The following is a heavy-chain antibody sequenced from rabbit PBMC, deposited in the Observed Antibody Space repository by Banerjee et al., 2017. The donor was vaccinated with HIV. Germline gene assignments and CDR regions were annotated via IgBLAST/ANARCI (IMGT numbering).Heavy chain of an antibody. CDR3: ERNLNL. CDR1: GFSFSSSDY. Sequence: ESGGGLVKPGASLTLTCKASGFSFSSSDYMCWVRQAPGKGLEWIGCIYDGDGSTYYASWVNGRFTISKTSSTTVTLQMTSLTAADTATYFCERNLNLWGPGTLVTVS. CDR2: IYDGDGST. J-gene: IGHJ4*01. V-gene: IGHV1S40*01.